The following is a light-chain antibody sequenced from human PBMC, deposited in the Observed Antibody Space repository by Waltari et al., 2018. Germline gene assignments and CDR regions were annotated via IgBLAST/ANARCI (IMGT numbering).Light chain of an antibody. V-gene: IGLV1-40*01. CDR2: GNN. CDR1: GSNIGAGYD. Sequence: QSVLTQPPSVSGAPGQRVTISCTGSGSNIGAGYDLPWYQQLPGTAPKLLIFGNNNRPSGVPDRFSGSKSGTSASLAISGLQAEDEADYYCQSYDSSLTGVFGGGTKLIVL. J-gene: IGLJ3*02. CDR3: QSYDSSLTGV.